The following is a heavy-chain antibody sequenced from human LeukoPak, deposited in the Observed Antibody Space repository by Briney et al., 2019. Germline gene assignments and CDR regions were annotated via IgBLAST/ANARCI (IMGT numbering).Heavy chain of an antibody. CDR3: ARTYYYGSGSLYHFDY. CDR1: GFTLSSYS. D-gene: IGHD3-10*01. CDR2: ISSSSSYI. V-gene: IGHV3-21*01. J-gene: IGHJ4*02. Sequence: GGSLRLSCAASGFTLSSYSMNWVRQAPGKGLEWVSSISSSSSYIYYADSVKGRFTISRDNAKNSLYLQMNSLRAEDTAVYYCARTYYYGSGSLYHFDYWGQGTLVTVSS.